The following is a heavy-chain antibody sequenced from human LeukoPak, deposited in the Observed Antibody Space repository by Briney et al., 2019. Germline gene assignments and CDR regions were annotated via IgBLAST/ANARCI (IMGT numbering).Heavy chain of an antibody. J-gene: IGHJ4*02. CDR3: ARSSGMQGSGDY. Sequence: SETLSLTCTVSGGSISSYYWSWIRQPPGKGLEWIGYIYYSGSTNYNPSLKSRVTISVDTSKNQFSLKLSSVTAADTAVYYCARSSGMQGSGDYWGQGTLVTVSS. V-gene: IGHV4-59*08. D-gene: IGHD1-26*01. CDR1: GGSISSYY. CDR2: IYYSGST.